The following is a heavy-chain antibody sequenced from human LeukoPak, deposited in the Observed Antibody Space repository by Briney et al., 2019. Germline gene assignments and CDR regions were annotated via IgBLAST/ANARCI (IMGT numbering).Heavy chain of an antibody. CDR1: GGSISSYY. J-gene: IGHJ4*02. CDR3: ARSCIAAAGLYYFDY. Sequence: SETLSLTCTVSGGSISSYYWSWIRQPAGKGLEWIGGIYTSGSTNYNPSLKSRVTMSVDTSKNQFSLKLSSVTAADTAVYYCARSCIAAAGLYYFDYWGQGTLVTVSS. CDR2: IYTSGST. D-gene: IGHD6-13*01. V-gene: IGHV4-4*07.